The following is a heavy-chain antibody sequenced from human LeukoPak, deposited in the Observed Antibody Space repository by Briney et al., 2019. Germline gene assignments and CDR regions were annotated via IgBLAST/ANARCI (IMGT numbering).Heavy chain of an antibody. Sequence: SETLSLTCTVSGGSISSSSDYWGWIRQPPGKGLEWIGNLYYRGSTYYNPSLRSRVTISVDTSKNQFSLKLSSVTAADTAVYYCARTFEDHIVATWGQGTLVTVSS. J-gene: IGHJ4*02. D-gene: IGHD5-12*01. CDR2: LYYRGST. V-gene: IGHV4-39*07. CDR3: ARTFEDHIVAT. CDR1: GGSISSSSDY.